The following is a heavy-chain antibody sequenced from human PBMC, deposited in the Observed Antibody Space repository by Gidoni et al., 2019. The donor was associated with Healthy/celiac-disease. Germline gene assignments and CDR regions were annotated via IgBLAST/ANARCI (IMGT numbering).Heavy chain of an antibody. CDR1: RFSLSPSGVG. J-gene: IGHJ1*01. Sequence: QITLQEPGPTLVNPPQTLTLTCTFPRFSLSPSGVGVGWLRQPPGTALEWLALIYWDDDKRYSPSLKSRLTITKDTSKNQVVLTMTNMDPVDTATYYCAHRDSSSWYEYFQHWGQGTLVTVSS. CDR2: IYWDDDK. D-gene: IGHD6-13*01. V-gene: IGHV2-5*02. CDR3: AHRDSSSWYEYFQH.